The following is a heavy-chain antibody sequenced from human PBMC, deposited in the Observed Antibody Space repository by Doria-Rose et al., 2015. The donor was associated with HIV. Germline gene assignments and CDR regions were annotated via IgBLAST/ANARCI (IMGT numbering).Heavy chain of an antibody. CDR3: ARLHPTCAGTRCPENYGMDV. J-gene: IGHJ6*02. CDR2: IYYTGIN. Sequence: QVQLQESGPGLVKPSETLSLTCTVSGASINSYYWSWIRQSPGKGLEWIGYIYYTGINKYNPSLKSRVTISMDTSKRQVSLKVTSLTPAGAAVYFCARLHPTCAGTRCPENYGMDVWGQGTTVVVSS. V-gene: IGHV4-59*12. CDR1: GASINSYY. D-gene: IGHD2-2*01.